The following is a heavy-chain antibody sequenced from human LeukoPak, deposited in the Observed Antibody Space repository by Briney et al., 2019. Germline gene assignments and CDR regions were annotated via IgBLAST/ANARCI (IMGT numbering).Heavy chain of an antibody. CDR3: ARGSYYGSGSSSLDY. CDR2: ISAYNGNT. D-gene: IGHD3-10*01. J-gene: IGHJ4*02. Sequence: ASVKVSCKASGYTFTSYGISWVRQAPGQGLEWMGWISAYNGNTNYAQKFQGRVTMTTDTSTSTAYMELRSLRSDDTAVYYCARGSYYGSGSSSLDYWGQGTLVTVSS. V-gene: IGHV1-18*01. CDR1: GYTFTSYG.